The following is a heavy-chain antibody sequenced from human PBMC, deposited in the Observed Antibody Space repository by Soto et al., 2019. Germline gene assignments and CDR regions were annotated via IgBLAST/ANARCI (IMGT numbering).Heavy chain of an antibody. CDR3: ARVWSVTNDEHYYGSGSPDY. CDR1: GFTFSSYS. J-gene: IGHJ4*02. V-gene: IGHV3-21*01. CDR2: ISSSSSYI. D-gene: IGHD3-10*01. Sequence: GGSLRLSCAASGFTFSSYSMNWVRQAPGKGLEWVSSISSSSSYIYYADSVKGRFTISRDNAKNSLYLQMNSLRAEDTAVYYCARVWSVTNDEHYYGSGSPDYWGQGTLVTVSS.